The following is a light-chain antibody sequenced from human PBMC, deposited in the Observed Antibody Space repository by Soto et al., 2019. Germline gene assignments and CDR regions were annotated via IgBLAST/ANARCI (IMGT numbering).Light chain of an antibody. Sequence: QSALTQPPSASGSPGQSVTISCTGTSSDVGGYNYVSWYQQHPGKAPKLMIYEVSKRPSGVPDRFSGSKSGNTASLTVSGLQAEDEADYYCSSYASSNTLVVFGGGTKVTVL. CDR1: SSDVGGYNY. J-gene: IGLJ2*01. CDR2: EVS. CDR3: SSYASSNTLVV. V-gene: IGLV2-8*01.